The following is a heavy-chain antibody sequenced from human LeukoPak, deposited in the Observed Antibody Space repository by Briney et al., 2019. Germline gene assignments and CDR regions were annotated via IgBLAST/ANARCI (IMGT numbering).Heavy chain of an antibody. CDR2: ISSSSSYI. CDR1: GFTFSSYS. V-gene: IGHV3-21*01. D-gene: IGHD2-15*01. CDR3: ARWAPYCSGGSCYKYPIDY. J-gene: IGHJ4*02. Sequence: PGGSLRLSCAASGFTFSSYSMNWVRQAPGKGLEWVSSISSSSSYIYYADSVKGRFTISRDNAKNSLYLQMNSLRAEDTAVYYCARWAPYCSGGSCYKYPIDYWGQGTLVTVSS.